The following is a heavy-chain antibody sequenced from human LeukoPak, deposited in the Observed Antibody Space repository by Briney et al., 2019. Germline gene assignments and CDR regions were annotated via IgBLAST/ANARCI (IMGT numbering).Heavy chain of an antibody. V-gene: IGHV1-18*01. CDR3: ARDRMVSAYYDSSGYPHY. Sequence: ASVKVSCKASGYTFTSYGISWVRQALGQGLEWMGWISAYNGNTNYAQKLQGRVTMTTDTSTSTAYMGLRSLRSDDTAVYYCARDRMVSAYYDSSGYPHYWGQGTLVTVSS. CDR1: GYTFTSYG. J-gene: IGHJ4*02. CDR2: ISAYNGNT. D-gene: IGHD3-22*01.